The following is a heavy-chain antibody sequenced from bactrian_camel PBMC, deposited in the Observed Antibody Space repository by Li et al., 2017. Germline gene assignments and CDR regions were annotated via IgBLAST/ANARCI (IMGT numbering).Heavy chain of an antibody. Sequence: DVQLVESGGGSVQAGGSLRLSCAHSGYRVGTSGMGWFRQAPGKAREGVAAVDTDGETTYADSVKGRFTISSDDAKNTVHLQMSSLKPEDTAKCYCAADFLQYCTTTHLNYWGQGTQVTVS. D-gene: IGHD3*01. CDR3: AADFLQYCTTTHLNY. J-gene: IGHJ4*01. CDR2: VDTDGET. V-gene: IGHV3S10*01. CDR1: GYRVGTSG.